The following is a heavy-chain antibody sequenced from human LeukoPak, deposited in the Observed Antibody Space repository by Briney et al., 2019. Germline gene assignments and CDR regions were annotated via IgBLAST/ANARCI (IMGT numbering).Heavy chain of an antibody. D-gene: IGHD5-24*01. J-gene: IGHJ4*02. CDR1: GGSISSYY. CDR3: ARLSSRDAAEDY. CDR2: IYYSGST. Sequence: SETLSLTCTVSGGSISSYYWSWIRQPPGKGLEWSGYIYYSGSTNYNPSLKSRVTISVDTSKNQFSLKLSSVTAADAAVYYCARLSSRDAAEDYWGQGTLVTVSS. V-gene: IGHV4-59*08.